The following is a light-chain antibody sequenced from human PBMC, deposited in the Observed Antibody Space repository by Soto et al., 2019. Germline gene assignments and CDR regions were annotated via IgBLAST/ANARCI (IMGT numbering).Light chain of an antibody. Sequence: QSALTQPRSVSGSPGQSLTISCTGTSSDVGGYNYVSWYQQHPGKAPKLMIYDVSKRPSGVPDRFSGSRSGNTASLTISGLQADDEADYYCCSYAGSYTGVFGGGTKVNRP. V-gene: IGLV2-11*01. J-gene: IGLJ3*02. CDR2: DVS. CDR1: SSDVGGYNY. CDR3: CSYAGSYTGV.